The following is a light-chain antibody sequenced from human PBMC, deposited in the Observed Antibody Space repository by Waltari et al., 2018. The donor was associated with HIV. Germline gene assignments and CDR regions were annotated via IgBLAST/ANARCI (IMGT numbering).Light chain of an antibody. CDR3: NSFTDTDTLV. CDR1: NGDVGSYNL. CDR2: GVN. J-gene: IGLJ3*02. V-gene: IGLV2-14*03. Sequence: QSALTQPASVSGSPGHSVPISCTGPNGDVGSYNLVSWYQQYPGRAPQLIIYGVNSRPSGVSDRFSGSKFGNTASLTISGLRADDEADYYCNSFTDTDTLVFGGGTRLTVL.